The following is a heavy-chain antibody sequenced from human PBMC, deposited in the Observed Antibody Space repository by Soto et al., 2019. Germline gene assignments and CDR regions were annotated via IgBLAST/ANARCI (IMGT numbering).Heavy chain of an antibody. CDR1: GFTFSSYA. J-gene: IGHJ4*02. V-gene: IGHV3-23*01. CDR2: ISGSGGST. D-gene: IGHD3-10*01. Sequence: GGSLRLSCAASGFTFSSYAMSWVRQAPGKGLEWVSAISGSGGSTYYADSVKGRFTISRDNSKNTLYLQMNSLRAEDTAVYYCAKVKSITMVRGSLSINDYWGQGTLVTV. CDR3: AKVKSITMVRGSLSINDY.